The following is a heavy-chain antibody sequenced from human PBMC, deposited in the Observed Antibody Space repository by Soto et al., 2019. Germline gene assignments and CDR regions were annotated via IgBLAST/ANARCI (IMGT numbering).Heavy chain of an antibody. CDR1: GYTFTGYY. V-gene: IGHV1-2*02. Sequence: ASVKVSCKASGYTFTGYYMHWVRQAPGQGLEWMGWINPNSGGTNYAQKFQGRVTMTRDTSISTAYMELSRLRSDDTAVYYCARAFYSGSYTHFDYWGQGTLVTV. CDR2: INPNSGGT. J-gene: IGHJ4*02. D-gene: IGHD1-26*01. CDR3: ARAFYSGSYTHFDY.